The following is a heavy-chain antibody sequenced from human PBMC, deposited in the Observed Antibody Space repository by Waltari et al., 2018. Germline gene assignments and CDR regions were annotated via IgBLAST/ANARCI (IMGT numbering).Heavy chain of an antibody. CDR3: AISSSGGNYFDY. CDR1: DNSINTSPLY. J-gene: IGHJ4*02. V-gene: IGHV4-31*03. CDR2: VDNTGSP. Sequence: QVHLQESGPGLVKPSQTLSLTCSISDNSINTSPLYFTWIRQYPGKGLEWIGYVDNTGSPSSNPSLRSRFSISVDTSRRHFSLKLMSVTAADTASYFCAISSSGGNYFDYWGRGTLVTVSS. D-gene: IGHD6-6*01.